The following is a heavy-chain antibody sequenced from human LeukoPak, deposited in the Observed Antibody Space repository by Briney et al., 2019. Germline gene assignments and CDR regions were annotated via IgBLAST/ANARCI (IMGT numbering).Heavy chain of an antibody. CDR3: ARERGHIAAAFIQH. Sequence: PSQTLSLTCTVSGGSISSGGYYWSWIRQHPGKGLEWIGYIYYSGGTYYNPSLKSRVTISVDTSKNQFSLKLSSVTAADTAVYYCARERGHIAAAFIQHWGQGTLVTVSS. CDR2: IYYSGGT. V-gene: IGHV4-31*03. D-gene: IGHD6-13*01. CDR1: GGSISSGGYY. J-gene: IGHJ1*01.